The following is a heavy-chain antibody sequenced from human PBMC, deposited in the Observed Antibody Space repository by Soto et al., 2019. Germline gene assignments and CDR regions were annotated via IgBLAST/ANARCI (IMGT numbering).Heavy chain of an antibody. CDR3: AKGAMVRALGYYYGMDV. D-gene: IGHD3-10*01. V-gene: IGHV3-30*18. Sequence: GGSLRLSCAASGFTFSSYGMHWVRQAPGKGLEWVAVISYDGSNKYYADSVKGRFTISRDNSKNTLYLQMNSLRAEDTAVYYCAKGAMVRALGYYYGMDVWGQGTTVTVS. J-gene: IGHJ6*02. CDR1: GFTFSSYG. CDR2: ISYDGSNK.